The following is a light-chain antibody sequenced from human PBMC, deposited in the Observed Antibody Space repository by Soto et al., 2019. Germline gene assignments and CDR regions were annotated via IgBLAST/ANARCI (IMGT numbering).Light chain of an antibody. Sequence: DIQMTQSPSTLSASVGDRVTITCRASQSISSWLAWYQQKPGTAPKLLIYKASTLQSGVPSRFSGSGSGTDFTLTITSLQPDDSATYYCQQYNDNWKFGQGTKVEIK. V-gene: IGKV1-5*03. CDR1: QSISSW. J-gene: IGKJ1*01. CDR3: QQYNDNWK. CDR2: KAS.